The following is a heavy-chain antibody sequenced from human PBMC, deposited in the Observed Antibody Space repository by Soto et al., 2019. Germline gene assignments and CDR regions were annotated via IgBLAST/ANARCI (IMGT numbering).Heavy chain of an antibody. Sequence: EVQLVESGGGLVQPGGFLRLSCAASGFTFSDHYLDWVRQAPGKGLEWVGRSRNKANRYTTDYAASVKGRFTISRDDSKNSLYLQMNSLKTEDTAVYYCARVRAVAGTGYFDYWGQGTLVTVSS. V-gene: IGHV3-72*01. D-gene: IGHD6-19*01. CDR1: GFTFSDHY. J-gene: IGHJ4*02. CDR2: SRNKANRYTT. CDR3: ARVRAVAGTGYFDY.